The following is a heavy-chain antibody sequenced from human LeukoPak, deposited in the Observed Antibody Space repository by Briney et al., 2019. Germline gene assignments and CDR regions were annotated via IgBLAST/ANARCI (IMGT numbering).Heavy chain of an antibody. D-gene: IGHD6-25*01. Sequence: GGSLRLSCAASGFIFSDYYMSWIRQSPGKGLVWVSYISGSSSHTDYADSVKGRFTISRDNARNSVYLQMNSLRAEDTAVYYCARDPERSASDSWGLGTLVTVSS. CDR1: GFIFSDYY. CDR3: ARDPERSASDS. J-gene: IGHJ4*02. CDR2: ISGSSSHT. V-gene: IGHV3-11*06.